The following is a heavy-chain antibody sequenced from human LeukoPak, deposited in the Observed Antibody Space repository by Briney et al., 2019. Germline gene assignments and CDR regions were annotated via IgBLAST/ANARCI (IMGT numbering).Heavy chain of an antibody. CDR1: GGSISSYY. Sequence: PSETLSLTCTVSGGSISSYYWSWIRQPPGKGLEWIGYIYYSGSTNYNPSLKSRVTISVDTSKNQFSLKLSSVTAADTAVYYCARDGRLAFDIWGQETMVTVSS. V-gene: IGHV4-59*01. CDR3: ARDGRLAFDI. J-gene: IGHJ3*02. CDR2: IYYSGST.